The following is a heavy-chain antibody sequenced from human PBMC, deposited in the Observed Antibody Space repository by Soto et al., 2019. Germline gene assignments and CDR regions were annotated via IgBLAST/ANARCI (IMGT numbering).Heavy chain of an antibody. V-gene: IGHV3-30*03. CDR3: ATVNRP. CDR1: GFTFSSFG. Sequence: GGSLRLSCAVSGFTFSSFGMHWVRQAPGKGLEWVTVISYDENKKYYADSVKGRFTISRDNSENTMYLQMNSLRTEDTAVYYCATVNRPWGQGTLVTVSS. J-gene: IGHJ5*02. CDR2: ISYDENKK.